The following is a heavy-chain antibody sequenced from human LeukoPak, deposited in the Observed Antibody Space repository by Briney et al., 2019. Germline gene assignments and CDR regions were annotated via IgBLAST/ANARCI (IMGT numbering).Heavy chain of an antibody. CDR3: ARPDILTGYCFDY. CDR2: INHSGST. J-gene: IGHJ4*02. CDR1: GGSFSGYY. Sequence: SETLSLTCAVYGGSFSGYYWSWIRQPPGKGLEWIGEINHSGSTNYNPSLKSRVTISVDTSKNQFSLKLSSVTAADTAVYCCARPDILTGYCFDYWGQGTLVTVSS. V-gene: IGHV4-34*01. D-gene: IGHD3-9*01.